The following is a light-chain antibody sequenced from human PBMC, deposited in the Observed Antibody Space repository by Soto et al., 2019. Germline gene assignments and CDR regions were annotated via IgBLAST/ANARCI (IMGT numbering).Light chain of an antibody. V-gene: IGKV1-39*01. CDR2: AAS. CDR3: QQSYSSPFT. CDR1: QSISSH. J-gene: IGKJ3*01. Sequence: DIQMTQSPSSLSASVGDRVTITCRASQSISSHLNWYQQKPGKAPKVLIYAASSLQGGVPSRFSGSGSGTDFTLTIKSLQPEDFATYYCQQSYSSPFTFGPGTKSGYQT.